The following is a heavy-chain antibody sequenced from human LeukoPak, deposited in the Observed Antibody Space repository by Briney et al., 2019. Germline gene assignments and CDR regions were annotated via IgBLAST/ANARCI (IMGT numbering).Heavy chain of an antibody. CDR3: ATVMRAILGFDS. CDR2: IYSDETT. J-gene: IGHJ4*02. V-gene: IGHV3-53*01. Sequence: QTGGSLRLSCAASGFTVSSKYMSWVRQAPGKGLEWVSIIYSDETTYYADSVKGRFTISRDNSKNTLFLQLNSLRAEDTAVYYCATVMRAILGFDSWGQGTLVTVSS. D-gene: IGHD1-26*01. CDR1: GFTVSSKY.